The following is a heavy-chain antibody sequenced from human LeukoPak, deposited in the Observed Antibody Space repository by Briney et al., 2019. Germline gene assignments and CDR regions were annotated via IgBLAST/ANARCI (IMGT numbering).Heavy chain of an antibody. Sequence: GGSLRLSCAASGFTFSSYWMSWVRQAPGKGLEWVANIKQDGSEKYYVDSVKGRFTNSRDNAKNPMYLQMNSRRAEATAVYYCVTEGSLRGFYPWGQGTLVTVSS. CDR1: GFTFSSYW. V-gene: IGHV3-7*01. CDR2: IKQDGSEK. D-gene: IGHD4-17*01. CDR3: VTEGSLRGFYP. J-gene: IGHJ5*02.